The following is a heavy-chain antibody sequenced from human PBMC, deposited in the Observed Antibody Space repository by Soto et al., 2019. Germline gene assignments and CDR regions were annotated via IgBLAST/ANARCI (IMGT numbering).Heavy chain of an antibody. CDR3: ARNWNYIAY. CDR2: INHSGST. V-gene: IGHV4-34*01. D-gene: IGHD1-1*01. J-gene: IGHJ4*02. CDR1: GGSFSGYY. Sequence: NPSETLSLTCAVYGGSFSGYYWSWIRQPPGKGLEWIGEINHSGSTNYNPSLKSRVTISVDTSKNQFSLKLSSVTAADTAVYYCARNWNYIAYWGQGTLVTVSS.